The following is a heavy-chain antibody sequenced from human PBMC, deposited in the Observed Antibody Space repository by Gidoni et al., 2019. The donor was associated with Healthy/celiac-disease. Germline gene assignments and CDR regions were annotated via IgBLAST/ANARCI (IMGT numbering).Heavy chain of an antibody. CDR2: INHSGST. Sequence: QVQLQQWGAGLLKPSETLSLTCAVYGGSFSGYYWSWIRQPPGKGLEWIGEINHSGSTNYNPSLKSRVTISVDTSKNQFSLKLSSVTAADTAVYYCARDDTIGYFDYWGQGTLVTVSS. J-gene: IGHJ4*02. CDR3: ARDDTIGYFDY. CDR1: GGSFSGYY. V-gene: IGHV4-34*01. D-gene: IGHD1-1*01.